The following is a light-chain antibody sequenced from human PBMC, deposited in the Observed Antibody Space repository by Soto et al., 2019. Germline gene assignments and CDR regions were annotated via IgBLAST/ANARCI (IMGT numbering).Light chain of an antibody. V-gene: IGKV3-15*01. Sequence: EVVLTQSPATLSLSLGGVATLSCRASQSVDRDLAWYRQRPGQPPSLLIHGASTRATGVPARFSGSGSETEFTLTISSLQSEDFAVYYCQQYSYWPRTFGQGTKVDIK. CDR3: QQYSYWPRT. J-gene: IGKJ1*01. CDR1: QSVDRD. CDR2: GAS.